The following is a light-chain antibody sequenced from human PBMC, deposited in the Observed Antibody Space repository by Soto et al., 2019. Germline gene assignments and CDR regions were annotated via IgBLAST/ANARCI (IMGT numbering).Light chain of an antibody. J-gene: IGLJ1*01. CDR2: EVS. CDR1: SSDVGGYND. CDR3: SSYAGNGDV. V-gene: IGLV2-8*01. Sequence: QSALTQPPSASGSPGQSVTISCTGASSDVGGYNDVSWYQQHPGKAPKLMIYEVSKRPSGVPDRFSGSKSGNTASLTVSGLQAEDEADYFCSSYAGNGDVLGTGTKLTVL.